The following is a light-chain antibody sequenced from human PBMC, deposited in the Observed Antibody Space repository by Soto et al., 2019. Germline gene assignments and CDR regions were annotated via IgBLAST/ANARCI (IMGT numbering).Light chain of an antibody. V-gene: IGKV1-39*01. CDR3: QQSYSTPQT. CDR1: XSISSY. J-gene: IGKJ1*01. CDR2: AAS. Sequence: XXSSLSASVGDRVTITCRASXSISSYLNWYQQKPGKAPKLLIYAASSLQSGVPSRFSGSGSGTDFTLTISSLQPEDFATYYCQQSYSTPQTFGQGTKVEIK.